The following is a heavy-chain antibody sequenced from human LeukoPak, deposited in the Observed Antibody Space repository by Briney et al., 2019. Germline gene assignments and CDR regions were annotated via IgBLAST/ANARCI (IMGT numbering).Heavy chain of an antibody. D-gene: IGHD1-26*01. CDR1: GGTFSSYA. CDR3: ARDGDSTHSGSYWIGYFDY. Sequence: GSSVKVSCKASGGTFSSYAISWVRQAPGQGLEWMGGIIPIFGTANYAQKFQGRVTITADESTSTAYMELSSLRSEDTAVYYCARDGDSTHSGSYWIGYFDYWGQGTLVTVSS. CDR2: IIPIFGTA. V-gene: IGHV1-69*01. J-gene: IGHJ4*02.